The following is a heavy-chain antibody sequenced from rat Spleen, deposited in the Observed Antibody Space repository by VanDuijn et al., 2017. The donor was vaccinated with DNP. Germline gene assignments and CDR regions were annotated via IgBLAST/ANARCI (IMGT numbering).Heavy chain of an antibody. V-gene: IGHV5-22*01. CDR2: ISYDGGNT. CDR1: GFTFSDYY. Sequence: EVQLVESGGGLVQPGRSLKLSCAASGFTFSDYYMAWVRQAPTKGLEWVAYISYDGGNTNYGDSEKGRFTISRDHAKSTLYLQMNSLRSEDTATYHCVRPHYYYGSYPHYWGQGVMVTVSS. D-gene: IGHD1-12*02. J-gene: IGHJ2*01. CDR3: VRPHYYYGSYPHY.